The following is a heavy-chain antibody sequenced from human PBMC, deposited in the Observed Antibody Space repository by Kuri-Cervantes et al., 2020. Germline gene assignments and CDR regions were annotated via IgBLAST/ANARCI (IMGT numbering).Heavy chain of an antibody. CDR1: GGSISSGGYY. CDR3: ARSSSSWYYFDY. CDR2: IYYSGST. V-gene: IGHV4-30-4*01. J-gene: IGHJ4*02. Sequence: SETLSLTCTVSGGSISSGGYYWSWIRQPPGKGLEWIGYIYYSGSTFYNPSLRSRVTISVDTSKNQFSLKLSSVTAADTAVYYCARSSSSWYYFDYWGQGTLVTVSS. D-gene: IGHD6-13*01.